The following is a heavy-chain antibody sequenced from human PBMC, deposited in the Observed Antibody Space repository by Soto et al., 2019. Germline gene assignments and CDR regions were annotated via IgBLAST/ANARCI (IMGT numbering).Heavy chain of an antibody. V-gene: IGHV4-61*01. CDR2: IYYSGGT. J-gene: IGHJ4*02. CDR1: GGSVSSGSYY. Sequence: SETLSLTCTVSGGSVSSGSYYWSWFRQPPGKGLEWIGYIYYSGGTNYNPSLKSRVTISVDTSKNQFSLKLSSVTAADTAVYYCARGGGVTATFDYWGQGTLVTVS. D-gene: IGHD5-18*01. CDR3: ARGGGVTATFDY.